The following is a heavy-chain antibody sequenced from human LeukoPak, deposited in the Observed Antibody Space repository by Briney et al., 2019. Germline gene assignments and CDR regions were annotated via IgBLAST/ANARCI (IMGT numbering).Heavy chain of an antibody. CDR1: GFTFSSYS. CDR2: ISSSSTI. J-gene: IGHJ6*03. Sequence: PGGSLRLSCAASGFTFSSYSMNWVRQAPGKGLEWVSYISSSSTIYYADSVKGRFTISRDNAKNSLYLQMNSLRAEDTAVYYCARGVRAADYYMDVWGKGTTVTVSS. V-gene: IGHV3-48*01. CDR3: ARGVRAADYYMDV. D-gene: IGHD6-13*01.